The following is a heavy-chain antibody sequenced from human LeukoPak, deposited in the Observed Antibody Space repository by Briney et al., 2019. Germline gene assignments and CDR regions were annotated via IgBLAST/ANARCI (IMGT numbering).Heavy chain of an antibody. Sequence: PGRSLRLSCAASGFTFSSYAMHWVRQAPGKGLEWVAVISYDGSNKYYADSVKGRFTISRDNSKNTLYLQMNSLRAEDTAVYYCARDLRDFWSGDFDYWGQGTLVTVSS. V-gene: IGHV3-30*04. D-gene: IGHD3-3*01. J-gene: IGHJ4*02. CDR2: ISYDGSNK. CDR1: GFTFSSYA. CDR3: ARDLRDFWSGDFDY.